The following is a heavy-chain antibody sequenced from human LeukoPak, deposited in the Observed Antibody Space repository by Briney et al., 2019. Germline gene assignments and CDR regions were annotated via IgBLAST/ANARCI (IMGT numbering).Heavy chain of an antibody. D-gene: IGHD4-17*01. V-gene: IGHV4-34*01. Sequence: SETLSLTCAVFGGSFSGYYWSWIRLRPGKGLEWIGEINHSGSTNYNPSLKSRVTISVDTSKNQFSLRVSSVTAADTAVYYCARAYGDYRYYYYNIDVWGKGTTVTVSS. CDR2: INHSGST. CDR3: ARAYGDYRYYYYNIDV. CDR1: GGSFSGYY. J-gene: IGHJ6*03.